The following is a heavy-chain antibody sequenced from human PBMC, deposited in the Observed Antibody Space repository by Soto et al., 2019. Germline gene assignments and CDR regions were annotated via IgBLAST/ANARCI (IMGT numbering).Heavy chain of an antibody. V-gene: IGHV1-18*01. Sequence: GPVKVSCKASGYTFTNAGITWVRQAPGQGLEWMGWVGADNGNTHYTEILQGRVTITRDTSASTAYMELSSLRSEDTAVYYCARDSVSSSWYGRPAYWGQGTLVTVSS. CDR3: ARDSVSSSWYGRPAY. CDR1: GYTFTNAG. D-gene: IGHD6-13*01. CDR2: VGADNGNT. J-gene: IGHJ4*02.